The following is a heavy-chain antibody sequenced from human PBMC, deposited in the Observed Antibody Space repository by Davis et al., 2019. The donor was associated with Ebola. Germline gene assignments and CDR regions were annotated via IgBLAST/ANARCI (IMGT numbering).Heavy chain of an antibody. CDR3: ARGPSTGNSFSY. J-gene: IGHJ4*02. D-gene: IGHD6-13*01. V-gene: IGHV3-7*01. Sequence: GESLKISCAASGFTFSSYWMSWVRQAPGKGLEWVGNIKQDGSEQYYVDSVKGRFTISRDNAKNSLYLQMNSLRAEDTAVYYCARGPSTGNSFSYWGQGTLVTVSS. CDR1: GFTFSSYW. CDR2: IKQDGSEQ.